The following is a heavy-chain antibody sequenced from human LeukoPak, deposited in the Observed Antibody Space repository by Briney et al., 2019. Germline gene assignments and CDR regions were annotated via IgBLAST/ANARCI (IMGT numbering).Heavy chain of an antibody. D-gene: IGHD5-24*01. J-gene: IGHJ4*02. CDR2: IYYSGST. Sequence: PSETLSLTCTVSGGSISSYYWSWIRQPPGKGLEWIGYIYYSGSTNYNPSLKSRVTISVDTSKNQFSLKLSSVTAADTAVYYCAREGDGYQEPFDYWGQGTLVTVPS. CDR1: GGSISSYY. CDR3: AREGDGYQEPFDY. V-gene: IGHV4-59*01.